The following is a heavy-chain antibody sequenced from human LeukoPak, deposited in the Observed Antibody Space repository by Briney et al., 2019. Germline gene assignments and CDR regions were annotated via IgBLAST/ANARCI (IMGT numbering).Heavy chain of an antibody. D-gene: IGHD6-25*01. J-gene: IGHJ6*03. CDR1: EGTFSSYA. Sequence: GSSVKVSCKASEGTFSSYAISWVRQAPGQGLEWMGGIIPIFGTANYAQKFQGRVTITTDESTSTAYMELSSLRSEDTAVYYCAGRLQRHTTHNYYYYMDVWGKGTTVTVSS. CDR3: AGRLQRHTTHNYYYYMDV. CDR2: IIPIFGTA. V-gene: IGHV1-69*05.